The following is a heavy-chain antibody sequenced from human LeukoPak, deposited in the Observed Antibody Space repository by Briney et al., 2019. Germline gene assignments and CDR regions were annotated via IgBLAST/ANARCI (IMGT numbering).Heavy chain of an antibody. CDR1: GFTFNSYW. V-gene: IGHV3-7*01. CDR3: AREDSYYYGSGSYPFDY. CDR2: IKQDGGDK. D-gene: IGHD3-10*01. Sequence: GGSLRLSCAASGFTFNSYWMSWVRQAPGKGLEWVANIKQDGGDKYYVDSVKGRFTISRDNAKNSLYPQMNSLRAEDTAVYYCAREDSYYYGSGSYPFDYWGQGTLVTVSS. J-gene: IGHJ4*02.